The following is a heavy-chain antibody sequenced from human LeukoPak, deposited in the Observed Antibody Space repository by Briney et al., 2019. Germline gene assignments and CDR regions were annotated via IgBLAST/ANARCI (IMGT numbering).Heavy chain of an antibody. CDR3: ARLPVFGVTQLADY. CDR1: GGSISSSSYY. J-gene: IGHJ4*02. D-gene: IGHD3-3*01. V-gene: IGHV4-39*01. CDR2: IYYSGST. Sequence: TSETLSLTCTVSGGSISSSSYYWGWIRQPPGKGLEWIGSIYYSGSTYYNPSPKSRVTISVDTSKNQFSLKLSSVTAADTAVYYCARLPVFGVTQLADYWGQGTLVTVSS.